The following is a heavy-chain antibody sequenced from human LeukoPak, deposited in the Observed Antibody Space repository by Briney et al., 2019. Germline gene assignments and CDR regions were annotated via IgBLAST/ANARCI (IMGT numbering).Heavy chain of an antibody. D-gene: IGHD3-9*01. J-gene: IGHJ4*02. Sequence: GGSLRLSHAASAFPFSDYWMTWVGQTAAQGLARPATINNHGSEAYYVDSVRGRFTISRDNAKNSLYLQMNSLKTEDTAVYYCTTGRRRNYDILTGYYRITYPLDYWGQGTLVTVSS. CDR1: AFPFSDYW. V-gene: IGHV3-7*03. CDR3: TTGRRRNYDILTGYYRITYPLDY. CDR2: INNHGSEA.